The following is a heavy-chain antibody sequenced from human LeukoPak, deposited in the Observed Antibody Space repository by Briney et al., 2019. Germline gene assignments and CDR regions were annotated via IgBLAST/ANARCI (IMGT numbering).Heavy chain of an antibody. CDR3: ARVYCSGGSCS. D-gene: IGHD2-15*01. V-gene: IGHV3-7*01. CDR2: IKQDGSEK. J-gene: IGHJ6*02. Sequence: GGSLRLSCAASGFTLSKHWMTWVRQAPGKGLECVAIIKQDGSEKYYANSVKGRFTISRDNAKNSLYLQMNSLRAEDTAVYYCARVYCSGGSCSWGQGTTVTVSS. CDR1: GFTLSKHW.